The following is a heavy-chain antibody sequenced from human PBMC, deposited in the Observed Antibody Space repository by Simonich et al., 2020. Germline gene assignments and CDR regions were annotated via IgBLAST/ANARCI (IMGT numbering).Heavy chain of an antibody. D-gene: IGHD6-13*01. Sequence: EVQLVESGGGLVKPGGSLRLSCAASGFTFSNAWMGWVRQAPGKGLEWVGRIKSNTDGGTTDYAAPVKGRFTISRDDSKNTLYLQMNSLKTEDTAVYYCTTEGRAAAGTPWDYWGQGTLVTVSS. CDR1: GFTFSNAW. CDR3: TTEGRAAAGTPWDY. V-gene: IGHV3-15*01. J-gene: IGHJ4*02. CDR2: IKSNTDGGTT.